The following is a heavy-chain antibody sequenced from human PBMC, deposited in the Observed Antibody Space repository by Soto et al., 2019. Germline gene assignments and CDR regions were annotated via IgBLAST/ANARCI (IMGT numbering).Heavy chain of an antibody. CDR2: IYYSGST. CDR3: AREGAAAVFDY. J-gene: IGHJ4*02. V-gene: IGHV4-31*03. Sequence: SETLSLTCTVSGGSISSGGYYWSWIRQHPGKGLEWIGYIYYSGSTYYNPSLKSRVTISVDTSKNQFSLKLSSVTAADTAVYYCAREGAAAVFDYWGQGTLVTVSS. CDR1: GGSISSGGYY. D-gene: IGHD6-13*01.